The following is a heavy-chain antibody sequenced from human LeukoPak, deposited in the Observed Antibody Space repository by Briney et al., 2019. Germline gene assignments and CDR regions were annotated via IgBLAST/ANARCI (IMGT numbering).Heavy chain of an antibody. CDR1: GFTFSRYW. CDR2: ISSSSSYI. Sequence: GGSLRLSCAASGFTFSRYWMTWVRQAPGRGLEWVSSISSSSSYIYYADSVRGRFTISRDNAKNSLNLQMNSLRAEDTAVYYCARDGVGRVPEMSAPDYWGQGTLVTVSS. J-gene: IGHJ4*02. D-gene: IGHD3-16*01. V-gene: IGHV3-21*01. CDR3: ARDGVGRVPEMSAPDY.